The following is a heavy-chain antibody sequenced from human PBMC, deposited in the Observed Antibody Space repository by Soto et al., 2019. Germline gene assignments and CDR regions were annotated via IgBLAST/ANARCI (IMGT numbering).Heavy chain of an antibody. D-gene: IGHD3-10*01. CDR3: ADHYYYGSGTPYYYYGMDV. J-gene: IGHJ6*02. V-gene: IGHV1-69*01. CDR1: GGTFSSYA. Sequence: SVTVSCTASGGTFSSYAIILVRQAPGQGLEWMGGIIPIFGTANYAQKYQGRVTITADESTSTAYMELSSLRSEDTAVYYCADHYYYGSGTPYYYYGMDVWGQGTTVTVSS. CDR2: IIPIFGTA.